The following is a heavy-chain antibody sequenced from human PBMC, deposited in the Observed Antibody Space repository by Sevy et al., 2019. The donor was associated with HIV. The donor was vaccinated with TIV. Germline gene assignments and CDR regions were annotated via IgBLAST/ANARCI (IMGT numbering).Heavy chain of an antibody. CDR1: GYSFTNYW. CDR3: AGLGNNEEGAFDI. J-gene: IGHJ3*02. V-gene: IGHV5-51*01. Sequence: GESLKSSCKASGYSFTNYWIGWVRQMPGKGLEWMGNIYPDDSNTIYSPSFQGQVTISADKSITTAYLQWSSLKASDTAIYYCAGLGNNEEGAFDIWGQGTVVTVSS. CDR2: IYPDDSNT.